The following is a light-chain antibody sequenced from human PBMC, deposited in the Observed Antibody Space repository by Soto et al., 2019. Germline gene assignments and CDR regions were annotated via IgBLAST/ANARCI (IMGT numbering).Light chain of an antibody. CDR1: SSDVGGYYY. CDR3: CSYSSTNTFDV. J-gene: IGLJ1*01. Sequence: QSALTQPASVSGSPGQSITISCTGTSSDVGGYYYVSWYQHHPGKAPKLIIYQVTNRPSGVSNRFSASKSGNTASLTISALQAEDEADYYCCSYSSTNTFDVFGTGTKVTVL. CDR2: QVT. V-gene: IGLV2-14*01.